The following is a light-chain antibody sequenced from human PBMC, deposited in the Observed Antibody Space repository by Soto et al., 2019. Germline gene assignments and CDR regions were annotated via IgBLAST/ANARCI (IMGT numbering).Light chain of an antibody. CDR1: HSMSNH. CDR2: AAS. Sequence: DIQMTQSPSALSASVGDRFTMTCRASHSMSNHLNWYQQKSGKAPKLLIFAASSLQSGVPSRFSGSGSGTDFTLTISSPQPEDFATYYCQQSYSTPPGTFGQGTKVDIK. CDR3: QQSYSTPPGT. J-gene: IGKJ1*01. V-gene: IGKV1-39*01.